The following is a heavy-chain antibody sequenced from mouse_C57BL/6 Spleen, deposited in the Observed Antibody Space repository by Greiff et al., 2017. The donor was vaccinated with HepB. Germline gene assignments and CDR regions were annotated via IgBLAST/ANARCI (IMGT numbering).Heavy chain of an antibody. Sequence: VQLQQSGPGLVQPSQSLSITCTVSGFSLTSYGVHWVRQSPGKGLEWLGVIWSGGSTDYNAAFISRLSISKDNSKSQVFFKMNSLQADDTAIYYCARNGDSSGPTHWGQGTLVTVSA. J-gene: IGHJ3*01. CDR1: GFSLTSYG. D-gene: IGHD3-2*02. CDR3: ARNGDSSGPTH. CDR2: IWSGGST. V-gene: IGHV2-2*01.